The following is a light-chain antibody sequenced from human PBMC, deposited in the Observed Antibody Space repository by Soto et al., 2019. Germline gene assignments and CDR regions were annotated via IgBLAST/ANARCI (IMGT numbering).Light chain of an antibody. CDR3: QKYNGGQWT. J-gene: IGKJ1*01. CDR2: AAS. CDR1: RDITDY. V-gene: IGKV1-27*01. Sequence: DIRMTQSPSSLSASVGDRVTITCRASRDITDYLAWYQQKPGQVPKLLIYAASTLQSGVPSRFTASGSGTDFTLTITGLQPEDAATYYCQKYNGGQWTFGQGTKVDIK.